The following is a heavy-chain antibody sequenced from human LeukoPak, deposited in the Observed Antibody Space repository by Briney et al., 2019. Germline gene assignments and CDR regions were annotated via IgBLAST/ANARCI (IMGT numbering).Heavy chain of an antibody. V-gene: IGHV1-2*02. CDR2: INPNSGGT. CDR3: ASGFMGYDRSGYYDDAFDI. CDR1: GYTFADYY. Sequence: ASVKVSCKASGYTFADYYIHWVRQAPGQGPEWMGWINPNSGGTNYAQKFQGRVAMTRDTSISTAYMDLSRLRSDDTAVYYCASGFMGYDRSGYYDDAFDIWGQGTMVTVSS. J-gene: IGHJ3*02. D-gene: IGHD3-22*01.